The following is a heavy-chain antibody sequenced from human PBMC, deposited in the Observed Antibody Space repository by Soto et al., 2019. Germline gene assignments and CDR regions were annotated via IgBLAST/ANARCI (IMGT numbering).Heavy chain of an antibody. CDR1: GGSFSSDSFI. Sequence: LSLTCSVSGGSFSSDSFIWSWVRQFPGKGLEWIGYINYSGTTYYNPSLRSRITMPVDTSKNQFTLNLSPVTAADTAVDYRSGDHKWDGMDLWGQGTTVTVSS. CDR2: INYSGTT. J-gene: IGHJ6*02. V-gene: IGHV4-31*03. D-gene: IGHD1-26*01. CDR3: SGDHKWDGMDL.